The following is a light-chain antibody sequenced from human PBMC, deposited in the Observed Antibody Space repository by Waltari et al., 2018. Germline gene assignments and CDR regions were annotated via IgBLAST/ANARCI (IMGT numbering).Light chain of an antibody. CDR3: QQSYSTPLT. CDR2: AAS. V-gene: IGKV1-39*01. J-gene: IGKJ3*01. CDR1: QSISSY. Sequence: DIQMTQSPSSLSASVGDRVTITCRASQSISSYLNWYQQKPGKAPQLLIYAASSLQGGVPSRFSGSGSVTDFTLTISSLQPEDFATYYCQQSYSTPLTFGPGTKVEI.